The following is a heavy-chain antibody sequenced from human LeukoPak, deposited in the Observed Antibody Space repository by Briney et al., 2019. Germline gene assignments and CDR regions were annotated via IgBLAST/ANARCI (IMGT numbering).Heavy chain of an antibody. Sequence: PSETLSLTCTVSGGSISSYYWSWIRQSPGKGLEWIGYIHYSGSTSSSPSLKSRVTVSVDTSKNQFSLRLDSVTAADTAVYYCARGLGCCSGGTCFFYYGMDVWGQGTTVTVSS. CDR1: GGSISSYY. J-gene: IGHJ6*02. CDR2: IHYSGST. V-gene: IGHV4-59*01. CDR3: ARGLGCCSGGTCFFYYGMDV. D-gene: IGHD2-15*01.